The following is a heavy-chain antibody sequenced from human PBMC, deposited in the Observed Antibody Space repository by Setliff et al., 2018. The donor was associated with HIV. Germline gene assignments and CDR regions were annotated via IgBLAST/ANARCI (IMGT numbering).Heavy chain of an antibody. CDR3: ARAAYSGTYLWEPATDL. Sequence: TCTVSGDSITRGSYYWSWIRQPAGKGLEWIGHIYTSGKTHYSPSLKSRITISADTSKNQLSLNLSSVTAADTAVYYCARAAYSGTYLWEPATDLWGRGTLVTVSS. V-gene: IGHV4-61*09. CDR1: GDSITRGSYY. J-gene: IGHJ2*01. CDR2: IYTSGKT. D-gene: IGHD1-26*01.